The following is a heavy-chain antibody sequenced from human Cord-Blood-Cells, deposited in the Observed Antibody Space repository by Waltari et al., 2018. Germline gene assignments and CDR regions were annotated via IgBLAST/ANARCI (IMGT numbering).Heavy chain of an antibody. V-gene: IGHV6-1*01. D-gene: IGHD1-26*01. Sequence: QVQLQQSGPGLVKPSQTLSLPCAIPGDSVPTNSAAWNWIRQSPSRGLEWLGRTYYRSKWYNDYAVSVKSRITINPDTSKNQFSLQLNSVTPEDTAVYYCARDASIVGATTDAFDIWGQGTMVTVSS. J-gene: IGHJ3*02. CDR2: TYYRSKWYN. CDR3: ARDASIVGATTDAFDI. CDR1: GDSVPTNSAA.